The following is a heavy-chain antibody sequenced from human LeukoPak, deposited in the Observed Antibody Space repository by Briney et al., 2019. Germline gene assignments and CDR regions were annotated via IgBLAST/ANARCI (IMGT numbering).Heavy chain of an antibody. J-gene: IGHJ4*02. Sequence: GGSLRLSCAASGFTFSSYSMNWVRQAPGKGLEWVSYISSSSSYIYYADSVKGRFTISRDNAKNSLYLQMNSLRAEDTAVYYCAREGLWFGESPFDYWGQGTLVTVSS. CDR1: GFTFSSYS. V-gene: IGHV3-21*05. D-gene: IGHD3-10*01. CDR2: ISSSSSYI. CDR3: AREGLWFGESPFDY.